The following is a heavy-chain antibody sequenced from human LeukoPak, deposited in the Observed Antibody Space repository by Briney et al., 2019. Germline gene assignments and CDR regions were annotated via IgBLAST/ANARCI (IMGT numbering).Heavy chain of an antibody. D-gene: IGHD3-22*01. CDR3: AREPFLYYYDSSGYYTSYFDY. CDR2: IYTSGST. V-gene: IGHV4-4*07. Sequence: SETLSLTCTVSGGSISSYYWSWIRQPPGKGLEWIGRIYTSGSTNYNPSLKSRVTMSVDTSKNQFSLKLSSVTAADTAVYYCAREPFLYYYDSSGYYTSYFDYWGQGTLVTVSS. J-gene: IGHJ4*02. CDR1: GGSISSYY.